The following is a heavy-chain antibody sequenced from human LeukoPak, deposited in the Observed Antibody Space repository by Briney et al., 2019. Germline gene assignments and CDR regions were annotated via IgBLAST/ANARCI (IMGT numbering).Heavy chain of an antibody. CDR1: GGSISGINYY. V-gene: IGHV4-61*02. D-gene: IGHD3-10*01. CDR2: IYTTGSS. J-gene: IGHJ6*02. CDR3: ARVSPSGVRDV. Sequence: SETLPLTCTVSGGSISGINYYWTWIRQPAGKGLEWIGRIYTTGSSNYNPSLKSRVTISVDTSNNQFSLKLSSVTAADTAVYYCARVSPSGVRDVWGQGTTVTVSS.